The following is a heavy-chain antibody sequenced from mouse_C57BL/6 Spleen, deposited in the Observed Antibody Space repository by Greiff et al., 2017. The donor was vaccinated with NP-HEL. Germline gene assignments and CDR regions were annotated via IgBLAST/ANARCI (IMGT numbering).Heavy chain of an antibody. J-gene: IGHJ4*01. V-gene: IGHV5-17*01. CDR2: ISSGSGTI. D-gene: IGHD2-12*01. Sequence: EVQGVESGGGLVKPGGSLKLSCAASGFTFSDYGMHWVRQAPEKGLEWVAYISSGSGTIYYTDTVKGRFTLSRDNANKTLYLHMTRLKSEDTAMYYCARRPYYRKRDYYAMDYWGQGTSVTVSS. CDR1: GFTFSDYG. CDR3: ARRPYYRKRDYYAMDY.